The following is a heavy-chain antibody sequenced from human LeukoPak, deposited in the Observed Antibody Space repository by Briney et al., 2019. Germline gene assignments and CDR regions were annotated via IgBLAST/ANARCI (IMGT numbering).Heavy chain of an antibody. D-gene: IGHD3-22*01. CDR2: ITSSGYNT. V-gene: IGHV3-23*01. J-gene: IGHJ4*02. CDR3: AKSNGYFEY. Sequence: GGSLRLSCTTSSSYAMSWVRQAPGKGLEWVSSITSSGYNTYYADSVKGRFTISRDNSKNALYLQLNSLRVEDTAVYYCAKSNGYFEYWGQGTLVPVSS. CDR1: SSYA.